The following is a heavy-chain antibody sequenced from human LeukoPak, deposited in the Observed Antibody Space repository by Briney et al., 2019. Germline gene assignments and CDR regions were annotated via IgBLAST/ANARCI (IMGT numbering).Heavy chain of an antibody. CDR2: KNEAGGDK. V-gene: IGHV3-7*01. CDR3: AIATIGRGAFGS. CDR1: GFTFSDFW. D-gene: IGHD2-15*01. Sequence: GGSLRFSCAVSGFTFSDFWMSWVRQAPGKGLECVASKNEAGGDKLYVDSVKGRFAISRDNSKNSLSLQMNSLTAEDTAIYYCAIATIGRGAFGSWGQGTLVSVSS. J-gene: IGHJ4*02.